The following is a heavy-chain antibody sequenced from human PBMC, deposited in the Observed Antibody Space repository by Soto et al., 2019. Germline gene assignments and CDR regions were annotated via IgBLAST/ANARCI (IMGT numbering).Heavy chain of an antibody. CDR2: ISYDGSNK. Sequence: GGSLRLSCAASGFTFSSYGMHWVRQAPGKGLEWVAVISYDGSNKYYADSVKGRFTISRDNSKNTLYLQMNSLRAEDTAVYYCAKDRGYSYGFSAYWGQGTLVTVSS. J-gene: IGHJ4*02. D-gene: IGHD5-18*01. CDR3: AKDRGYSYGFSAY. CDR1: GFTFSSYG. V-gene: IGHV3-30*18.